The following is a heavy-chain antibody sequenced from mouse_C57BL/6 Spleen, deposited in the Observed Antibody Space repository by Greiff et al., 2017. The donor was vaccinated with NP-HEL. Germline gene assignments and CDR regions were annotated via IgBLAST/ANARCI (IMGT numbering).Heavy chain of an antibody. D-gene: IGHD1-1*01. CDR1: GYTFTSYW. CDR2: IDPSDSET. J-gene: IGHJ4*01. V-gene: IGHV1-52*01. Sequence: QVQLQQPGAELVRPGSSVKLSCKASGYTFTSYWMHWVKQRPIQGLEWIGNIDPSDSETHYNQKFKDKATLTVDKSSSTAYMQLSSLTSEDTAVYYCTTLDYYGSSPYYAMDYWGQGTSVTVSS. CDR3: TTLDYYGSSPYYAMDY.